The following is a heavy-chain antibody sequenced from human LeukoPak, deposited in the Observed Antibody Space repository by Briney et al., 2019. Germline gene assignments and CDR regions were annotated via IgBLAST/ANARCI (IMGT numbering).Heavy chain of an antibody. D-gene: IGHD3-22*01. V-gene: IGHV4-34*01. CDR2: INHSGST. J-gene: IGHJ3*02. CDR1: GGSFSGYY. Sequence: SETLSLTCAVYGGSFSGYYWSWIRQPPGKGLEWIGEINHSGSTNYNPPLKSRVTISVDTSKNQFSLKLSSVTAADTAVFYCARVSMGHYNGSSGYYLGGIKKAFDIWGQGTMVTVSS. CDR3: ARVSMGHYNGSSGYYLGGIKKAFDI.